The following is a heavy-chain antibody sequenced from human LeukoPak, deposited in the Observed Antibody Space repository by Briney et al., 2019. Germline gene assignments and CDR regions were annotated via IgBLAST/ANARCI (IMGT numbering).Heavy chain of an antibody. CDR2: ISGSGGST. CDR3: AKVRYGDGYNAPVDY. Sequence: GGSLRLSCAASGFTSSSYAMSWVRQAPGKGLEWVSAISGSGGSTYYADSVKGRFTISRDNSKNTLYLQMNSLRAEDTAVYYCAKVRYGDGYNAPVDYWGQGTLVTVSS. J-gene: IGHJ4*02. CDR1: GFTSSSYA. D-gene: IGHD5-24*01. V-gene: IGHV3-23*01.